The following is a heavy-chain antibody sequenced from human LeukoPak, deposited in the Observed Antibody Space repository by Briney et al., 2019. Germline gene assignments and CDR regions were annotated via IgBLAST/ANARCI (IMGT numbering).Heavy chain of an antibody. Sequence: GGSLRLSCAASGFIFSDYNMHWVRQAPGKGLEWVSYITHSGRTISYADSVRGRFTISRDNARNSLYLQMNSLRDDDTAVYFCARPSSGAYDYWGQGTLVTVSS. CDR1: GFIFSDYN. V-gene: IGHV3-48*02. CDR3: ARPSSGAYDY. D-gene: IGHD1-26*01. J-gene: IGHJ4*02. CDR2: ITHSGRTI.